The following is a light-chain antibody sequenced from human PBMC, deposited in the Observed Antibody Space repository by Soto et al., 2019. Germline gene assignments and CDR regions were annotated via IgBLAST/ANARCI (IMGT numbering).Light chain of an antibody. Sequence: EIVMTQSPATLSVSPGERATLSCRASQNIDNKLVWYQQKPGQVPRLLIYDASTRATGIPARFSGSGSGTEFTLTMSSLQSEDFAFYYGQQFHYWWTFGQGTKVEIK. V-gene: IGKV3-15*01. CDR3: QQFHYWWT. CDR2: DAS. J-gene: IGKJ1*01. CDR1: QNIDNK.